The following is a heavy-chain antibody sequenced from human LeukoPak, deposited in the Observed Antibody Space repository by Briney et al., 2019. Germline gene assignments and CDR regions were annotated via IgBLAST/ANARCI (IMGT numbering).Heavy chain of an antibody. J-gene: IGHJ4*02. D-gene: IGHD3-22*01. CDR3: AACGSGYYVHFVY. Sequence: PGGSLRLSCAASGFTFSSYTVHWVRQAPGKGLEWVADISYDGSNKYYADSLKGRFTISRDNSKNTLYLQMNSLRDDDTPVYYFAACGSGYYVHFVYWGQRTLVTVSS. V-gene: IGHV3-30-3*01. CDR2: ISYDGSNK. CDR1: GFTFSSYT.